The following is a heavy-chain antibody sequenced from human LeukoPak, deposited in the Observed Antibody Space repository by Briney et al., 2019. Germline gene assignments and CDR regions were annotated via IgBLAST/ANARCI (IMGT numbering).Heavy chain of an antibody. CDR1: GFTFSSSG. V-gene: IGHV3-NL1*01. CDR2: IYSGGTT. CDR3: AKMVREFYTISYYFDY. Sequence: GRSLKLSCAASGFTFSSSGMHWVRQAPGKGLEWVSTIYSGGTTYYADSVMGRFTISRHNSRNTLYLQMNSLRADDTAVYYCAKMVREFYTISYYFDYWGQGTLVTVSS. J-gene: IGHJ4*02. D-gene: IGHD2-8*01.